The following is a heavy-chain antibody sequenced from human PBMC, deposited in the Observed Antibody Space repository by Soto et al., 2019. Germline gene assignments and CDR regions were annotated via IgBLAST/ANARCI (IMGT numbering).Heavy chain of an antibody. CDR3: ARRFLSRSADSGGYT. J-gene: IGHJ4*02. CDR2: IIPIFGTA. V-gene: IGHV1-69*13. Sequence: GASVKVSCKASGGTFSSYAISWVRQAPGQGLEWMGGIIPIFGTANYAQKFQGRVTITADESTSTAYMELSSLRSEDTAVYYCARRFLSRSADSGGYTWGLGDVLTVSS. CDR1: GGTFSSYA. D-gene: IGHD3-22*01.